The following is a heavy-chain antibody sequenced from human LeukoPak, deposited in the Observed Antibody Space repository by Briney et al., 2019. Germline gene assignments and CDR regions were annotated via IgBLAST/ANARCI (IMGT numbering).Heavy chain of an antibody. CDR3: ARDRAPYCSSTSCYVT. Sequence: GGSLRLSCAASGFTFSSYAMSWVRQAPGKGLEWVSSISSSSSYIYYADSVKGRFTISRDNAKNSLYLQMNSLRAEDTAVYYCARDRAPYCSSTSCYVTWGQGTLVTVSS. V-gene: IGHV3-21*01. J-gene: IGHJ5*02. CDR1: GFTFSSYA. D-gene: IGHD2-2*01. CDR2: ISSSSSYI.